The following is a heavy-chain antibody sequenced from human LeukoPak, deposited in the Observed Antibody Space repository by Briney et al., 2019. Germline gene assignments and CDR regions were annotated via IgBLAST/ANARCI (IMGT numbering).Heavy chain of an antibody. CDR2: ISNYNGLT. D-gene: IGHD2-21*01. CDR3: VRDERAVTAGGEYYFDY. J-gene: IGHJ4*02. Sequence: VASVKVSCKASGGTFSSYAISWVRQAPGRGLEWVGWISNYNGLTHSAPRFQGRVTVTTDTFTSTAYMELRSLTSDDTAVYFCVRDERAVTAGGEYYFDYWGQGTLVTVSS. CDR1: GGTFSSYA. V-gene: IGHV1-18*01.